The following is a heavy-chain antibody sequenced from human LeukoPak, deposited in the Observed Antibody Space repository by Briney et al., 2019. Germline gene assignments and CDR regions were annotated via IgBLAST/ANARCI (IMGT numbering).Heavy chain of an antibody. CDR1: GFTFSSYW. V-gene: IGHV3-7*01. D-gene: IGHD2-15*01. J-gene: IGHJ4*02. Sequence: GGSLRLSCAASGFTFSSYWMSWVRQAPGKGLEWVANIKQDGSEKYYVDSVKGRFTISRDNAKNSMYLQMNSLKAEDTAVYYCVGCSGGTCSDFDYWGRGTLVTVSS. CDR2: IKQDGSEK. CDR3: VGCSGGTCSDFDY.